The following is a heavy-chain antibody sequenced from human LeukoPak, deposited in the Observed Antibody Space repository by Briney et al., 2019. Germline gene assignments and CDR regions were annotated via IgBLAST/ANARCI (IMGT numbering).Heavy chain of an antibody. CDR2: MDPNTGNT. V-gene: IGHV1-8*01. Sequence: ASVKVSCKASGYTFTSYDINWVRQATGQGLEWMGWMDPNTGNTGYAQKFQGRITTTGNTSISTAYMELSSLRSEDTAMYYCARFPRGWHADYWGQGTLVTVSS. D-gene: IGHD6-19*01. CDR3: ARFPRGWHADY. CDR1: GYTFTSYD. J-gene: IGHJ4*02.